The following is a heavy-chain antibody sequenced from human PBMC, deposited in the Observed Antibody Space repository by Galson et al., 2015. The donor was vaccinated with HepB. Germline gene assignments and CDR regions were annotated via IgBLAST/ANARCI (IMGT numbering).Heavy chain of an antibody. CDR3: ARDGGYTSGWYGDAFDI. Sequence: SLRLSCAASGFTFSSYGMIWVRQAPGKGLEWVSSISTSSSYIYYADSVKGRFTISRDNAKNSLYLQMNSLRAEDTAVYYCARDGGYTSGWYGDAFDIWGQGTMVTVSS. J-gene: IGHJ3*02. D-gene: IGHD6-19*01. CDR1: GFTFSSYG. V-gene: IGHV3-21*01. CDR2: ISTSSSYI.